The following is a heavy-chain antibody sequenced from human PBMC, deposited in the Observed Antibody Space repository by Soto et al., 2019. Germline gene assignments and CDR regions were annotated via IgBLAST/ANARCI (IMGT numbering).Heavy chain of an antibody. Sequence: PGGSLRLSCAASGFIFRNYGMHWVRQAPGKGLEWVAVISFDGNKRYYADSVKGRFTISRDNSNNTLYLQMNSLRPEDTAVYYCAHTDISGSYYGFTFDYWGQGTPVTVSS. D-gene: IGHD1-26*01. V-gene: IGHV3-30*03. J-gene: IGHJ4*02. CDR3: AHTDISGSYYGFTFDY. CDR2: ISFDGNKR. CDR1: GFIFRNYG.